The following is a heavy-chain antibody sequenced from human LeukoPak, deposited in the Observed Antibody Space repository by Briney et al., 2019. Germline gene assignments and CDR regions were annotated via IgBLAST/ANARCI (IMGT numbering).Heavy chain of an antibody. V-gene: IGHV4-34*01. D-gene: IGHD5-24*01. CDR2: INHSGNT. J-gene: IGHJ4*02. CDR1: GGSFTDYY. Sequence: SETLSLTCAVYGGSFTDYYWNWIRQSPEKGLEWIGEINHSGNTNYNPSLESRVAISVDTSNKQFSLRLSSVTAADTAVYYCVRVRWLQANGDVWGQGTLVTVSS. CDR3: VRVRWLQANGDV.